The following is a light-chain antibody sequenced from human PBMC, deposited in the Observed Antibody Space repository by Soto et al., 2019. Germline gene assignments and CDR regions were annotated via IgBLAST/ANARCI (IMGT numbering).Light chain of an antibody. V-gene: IGKV3-15*01. CDR2: GAS. CDR3: QQYVDWPWT. Sequence: EVVMTQSAATRSVSPGDGATLSCRASQGVSRNLAWYQQKPGQAPRLLISGASTRATGIPARFSGSGSGTEFTLSISSLQSEDFAVYYCQQYVDWPWTFGQGTKVEVK. J-gene: IGKJ1*01. CDR1: QGVSRN.